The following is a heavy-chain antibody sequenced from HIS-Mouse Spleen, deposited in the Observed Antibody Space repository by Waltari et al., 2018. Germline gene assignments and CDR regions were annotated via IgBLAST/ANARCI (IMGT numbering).Heavy chain of an antibody. V-gene: IGHV4-30-4*01. Sequence: QVQLQESGPGLVKPSQTLSLTCTVSGGSISSGDYYWSWIRQPPGKGLEWIGYTDYSGSTDYNPALKRRVTISVDTSRNQFSLKLSSVTAADTAVYYCARAVRDSSGYRDVWFDPWGQGTLVTVSS. CDR2: TDYSGST. CDR3: ARAVRDSSGYRDVWFDP. J-gene: IGHJ5*02. D-gene: IGHD3-22*01. CDR1: GGSISSGDYY.